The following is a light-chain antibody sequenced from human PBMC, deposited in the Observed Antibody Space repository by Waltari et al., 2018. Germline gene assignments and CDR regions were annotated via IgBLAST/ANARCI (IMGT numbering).Light chain of an antibody. CDR1: QSLVHSDGNTH. CDR2: SVS. Sequence: QSLVHSDGNTHLHWFPQRPGQLPRSPSDSVSKRASGVRDRVRGSGSGTDCTLKLSRLEAEDLGVYSGMQGTHLPYTFGQRTKLDIK. V-gene: IGKV2-30*02. CDR3: MQGTHLPYT. J-gene: IGKJ2*01.